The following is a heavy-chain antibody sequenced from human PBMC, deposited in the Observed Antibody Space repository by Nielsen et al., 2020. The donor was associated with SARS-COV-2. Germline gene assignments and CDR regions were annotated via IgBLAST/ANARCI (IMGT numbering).Heavy chain of an antibody. CDR2: IWYDGSNK. Sequence: GGSLRLSCAASGFTFSSYGMRWVRQAPGKGLEWVAVIWYDGSNKYYADSVKGRFTISRDNSKNTLYLQMNSLRAEDTAVYYCARERMDTEGNYYYYGMDVWGQGTTVTVSS. J-gene: IGHJ6*02. CDR1: GFTFSSYG. V-gene: IGHV3-33*01. CDR3: ARERMDTEGNYYYYGMDV. D-gene: IGHD5-18*01.